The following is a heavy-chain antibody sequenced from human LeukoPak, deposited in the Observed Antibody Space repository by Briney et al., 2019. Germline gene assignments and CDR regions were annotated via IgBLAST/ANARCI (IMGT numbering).Heavy chain of an antibody. Sequence: PGGSLRLSCAASGFTFSSYGMHWVRQAPGKGLEWVAVIWYDGSNKYYADSVKGRFTISRDNSKNTLYLQMNSLRAEDTAVYYCARGRQGSGWYDLDYWGQGTLVTVSS. D-gene: IGHD6-19*01. J-gene: IGHJ4*02. CDR1: GFTFSSYG. V-gene: IGHV3-33*01. CDR3: ARGRQGSGWYDLDY. CDR2: IWYDGSNK.